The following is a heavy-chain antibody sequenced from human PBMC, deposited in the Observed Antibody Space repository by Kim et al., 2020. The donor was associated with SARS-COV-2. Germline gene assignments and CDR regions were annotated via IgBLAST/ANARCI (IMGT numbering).Heavy chain of an antibody. Sequence: GGSLRLSCAASGFIFSGSPMNWVRQAPGKGLEWVSTISAAGASVHYADSIKGRFSISRDNSRDTLYLEMNSLRAEDTAIYYCAKSFKWLRAFDYWGQGIL. CDR3: AKSFKWLRAFDY. D-gene: IGHD5-12*01. CDR1: GFIFSGSP. CDR2: ISAAGASV. V-gene: IGHV3-23*01. J-gene: IGHJ4*02.